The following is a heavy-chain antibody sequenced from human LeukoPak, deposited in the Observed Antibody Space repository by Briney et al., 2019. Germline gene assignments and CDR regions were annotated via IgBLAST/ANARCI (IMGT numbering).Heavy chain of an antibody. D-gene: IGHD3-22*01. J-gene: IGHJ4*02. V-gene: IGHV4-61*01. Sequence: SETLSLTCTVSGASVSSVFYYWSWVRQPPGRGLEWIGYIYYSASTNYNPSLKSRVTILVDTSKNQFSLRLSSVTAADTAVYYCARNYYDSTGYLPGLFDYWGQGTLVTVSS. CDR2: IYYSAST. CDR1: GASVSSVFYY. CDR3: ARNYYDSTGYLPGLFDY.